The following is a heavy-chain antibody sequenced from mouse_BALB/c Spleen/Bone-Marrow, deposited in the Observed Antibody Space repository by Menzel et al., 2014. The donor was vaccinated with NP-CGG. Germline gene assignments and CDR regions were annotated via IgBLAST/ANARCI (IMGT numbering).Heavy chain of an antibody. V-gene: IGHV1S56*01. CDR1: GYTFTSYD. CDR3: ARGGGYGNSPWFAY. D-gene: IGHD2-10*02. Sequence: VKLVESGPELVKPGALVKISCKASGYTFTSYDINWVKPRPGQGLEWIGWIYPGDGSTKYNEKFKGKATLTADKSSSTAYMQLSSLTSENSAVYFCARGGGYGNSPWFAYWGQGTLVTVSA. J-gene: IGHJ3*01. CDR2: IYPGDGST.